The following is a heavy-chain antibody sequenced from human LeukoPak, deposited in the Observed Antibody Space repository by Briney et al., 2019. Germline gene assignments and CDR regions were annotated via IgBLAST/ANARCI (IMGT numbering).Heavy chain of an antibody. V-gene: IGHV4-4*07. D-gene: IGHD3-9*01. CDR2: IYTSGST. J-gene: IGHJ6*03. CDR3: ARVRPHYDILTGYYLPYYYYMDV. CDR1: GGSISSYY. Sequence: SETLSLTCTVSGGSISSYYWSWLRQPAGKGLEWIGRIYTSGSTNYNPSLKSRVTMSVDTSKNQFSLELSSVTAADTAVYYCARVRPHYDILTGYYLPYYYYMDVWGKGTTVTVSS.